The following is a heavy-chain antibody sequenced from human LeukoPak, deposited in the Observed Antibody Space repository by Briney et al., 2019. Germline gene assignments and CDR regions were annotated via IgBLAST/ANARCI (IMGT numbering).Heavy chain of an antibody. V-gene: IGHV1-69*04. CDR2: IIPILGIA. CDR1: GGTFSSYA. Sequence: SVKVSCKASGGTFSSYAISWVRQAPGQGLEWMGRIIPILGIANYAQKFQGRVTITADKSTSTAYMELSSLRSEDTAVYYRTWIQSYHDAFDIWGQGTMVTVSS. D-gene: IGHD5-18*01. CDR3: TWIQSYHDAFDI. J-gene: IGHJ3*02.